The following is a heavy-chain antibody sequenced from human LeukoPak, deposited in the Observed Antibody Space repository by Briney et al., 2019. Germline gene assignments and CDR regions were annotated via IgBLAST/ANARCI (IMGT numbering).Heavy chain of an antibody. Sequence: PSETLSLTCTVSGGSISSRPYYWGWIRQPPGKGLEWIGTIYYSGSTYYNPSLKSRVTISVDTSKNQFSLKLSSVTAADTAVYYCARDHYGDYLYWGQGTLVTVSS. D-gene: IGHD4-17*01. J-gene: IGHJ4*02. CDR3: ARDHYGDYLY. CDR2: IYYSGST. V-gene: IGHV4-39*07. CDR1: GGSISSRPYY.